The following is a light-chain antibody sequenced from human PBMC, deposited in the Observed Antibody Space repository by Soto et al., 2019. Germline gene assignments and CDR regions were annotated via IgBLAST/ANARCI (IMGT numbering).Light chain of an antibody. V-gene: IGKV3-20*01. CDR2: GAS. Sequence: IVLPQSPGTLSVSPGEGASLSCRASQTVGKNYLAWYQQRPGQAPRLLIFGASKRATGIPDRFSGSGSGRDFTLTISGLEPEDFAVYYCQQYYDNPRTFGQGTKVDIK. J-gene: IGKJ1*01. CDR1: QTVGKNY. CDR3: QQYYDNPRT.